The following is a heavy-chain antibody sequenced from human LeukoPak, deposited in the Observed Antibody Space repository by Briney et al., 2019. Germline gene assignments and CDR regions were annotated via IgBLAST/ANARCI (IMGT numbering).Heavy chain of an antibody. V-gene: IGHV3-33*01. D-gene: IGHD3-22*01. CDR1: GFNFRIYG. CDR3: ATGSGYYYDH. CDR2: AYDDGSNQ. Sequence: GGSLRLSCAAAGFNFRIYGMHWVRQAPGKGLEWVAVAYDDGSNQYYADSVKGRFTISKDISKNTLYVQTNSLRAEDTAVYYCATGSGYYYDHWGQGTLVTVSS. J-gene: IGHJ4*02.